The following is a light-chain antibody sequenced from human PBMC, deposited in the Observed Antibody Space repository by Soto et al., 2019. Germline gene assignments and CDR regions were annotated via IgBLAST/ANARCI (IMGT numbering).Light chain of an antibody. Sequence: DIQMTQSPSSLSASVGDRVNITCRASQSISTWLAWYQQQPGRAPRLLIYDASTLQGGVPSTFSGSGSGTEFTLTISSLQPDDFAVYYCQQYGSSGTFGQGTKVDIK. J-gene: IGKJ1*01. CDR3: QQYGSSGT. CDR2: DAS. V-gene: IGKV1-5*01. CDR1: QSISTW.